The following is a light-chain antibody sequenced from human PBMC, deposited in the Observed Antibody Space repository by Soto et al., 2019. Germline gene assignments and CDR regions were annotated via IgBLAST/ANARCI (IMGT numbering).Light chain of an antibody. CDR1: RSDIGSYNL. CDR2: DVS. V-gene: IGLV2-14*02. CDR3: SSYTGSSTS. Sequence: QSALTQPASVSGSPGQSITISCTGTRSDIGSYNLVSWYQQHPGKAPKLIIYDVSFRPSGISDRFSGSKSGNTASLTISALHAEDEADYFCSSYTGSSTSFGGGTQLTVL. J-gene: IGLJ3*02.